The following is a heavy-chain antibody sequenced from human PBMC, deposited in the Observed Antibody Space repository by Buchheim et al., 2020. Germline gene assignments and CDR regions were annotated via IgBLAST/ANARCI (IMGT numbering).Heavy chain of an antibody. J-gene: IGHJ3*02. CDR1: GGPISSGGYS. Sequence: QLQLQESGSGLVKPSQTLSLTCAVSGGPISSGGYSWRWIRQPPGKGLEWIGYIYHSGSTYYNPSLKSRVTISVDRSKNQFSLKLSSVTAADTAVYYCARVSRGRRAEGVHIFLGAFDIWGQGT. D-gene: IGHD3-9*01. CDR3: ARVSRGRRAEGVHIFLGAFDI. V-gene: IGHV4-30-2*01. CDR2: IYHSGST.